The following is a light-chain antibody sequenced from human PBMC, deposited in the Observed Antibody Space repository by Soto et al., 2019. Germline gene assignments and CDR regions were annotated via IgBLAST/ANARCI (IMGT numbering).Light chain of an antibody. Sequence: QSVLTQPRSVSGSPGQSVTFSCTGTSNDVGGYNYVSWYQQHPGKAPKVMIYDVSKRPSGVPDRVSGSKSSNTASLTISGLEAEDEDYYYCCSYAGSNTLIFGGGTKLTVL. CDR1: SNDVGGYNY. CDR2: DVS. V-gene: IGLV2-11*01. J-gene: IGLJ2*01. CDR3: CSYAGSNTLI.